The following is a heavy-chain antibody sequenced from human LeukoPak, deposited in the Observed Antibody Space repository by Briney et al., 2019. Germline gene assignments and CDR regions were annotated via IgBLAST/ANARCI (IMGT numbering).Heavy chain of an antibody. CDR1: GGSFSGYY. D-gene: IGHD2-15*01. J-gene: IGHJ4*02. Sequence: SETLSLTCAVCGGSFSGYYWSWIRQPPGKGLEWIGEINHSGSTNYNPSLKSRVTISVDTSKNQFSLKLSSVTAADTAVYYCARGRYCSGGSCYPPYYFDYWGQGTLVTVSS. CDR3: ARGRYCSGGSCYPPYYFDY. CDR2: INHSGST. V-gene: IGHV4-34*01.